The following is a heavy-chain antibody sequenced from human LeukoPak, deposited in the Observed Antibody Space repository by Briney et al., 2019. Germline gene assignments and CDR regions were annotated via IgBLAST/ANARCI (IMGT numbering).Heavy chain of an antibody. CDR2: IYHSGST. Sequence: PSGTLSLTCAVSGGSISSSNWWSWVRQPPGKGLEWIGEIYHSGSTNYNPSLKSRVTISVDKSKNQFSLKLSSVTAADTAVYFCATYSSTWGWFDPWGQGTLVTVSS. CDR1: GGSISSSNW. J-gene: IGHJ5*02. CDR3: ATYSSTWGWFDP. V-gene: IGHV4-4*02. D-gene: IGHD6-13*01.